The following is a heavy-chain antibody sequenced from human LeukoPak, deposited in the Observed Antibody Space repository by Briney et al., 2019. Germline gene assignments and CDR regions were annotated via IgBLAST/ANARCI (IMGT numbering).Heavy chain of an antibody. CDR3: ARQGLIRDWFDP. V-gene: IGHV5-51*01. CDR1: GHSFTTYW. J-gene: IGHJ5*02. CDR2: IYPGDSDT. D-gene: IGHD2-8*01. Sequence: GESLKISCKGSGHSFTTYWIAWVRQMPGKGLEWMGIIYPGDSDTKYSPSFQGQVTIPADKSISTAYLQWSSLKASDTAMYYCARQGLIRDWFDPWGQGTLVTVSS.